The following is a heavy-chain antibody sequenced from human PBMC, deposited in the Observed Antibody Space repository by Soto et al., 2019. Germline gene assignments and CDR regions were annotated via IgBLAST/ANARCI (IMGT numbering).Heavy chain of an antibody. CDR3: ARARTAIVVVTSFDY. V-gene: IGHV4-31*03. Sequence: PSETLSLTCTVSGGSISSGGYYWSWIRQHPGKGLEWIGYIYYSGSTYYNPSLKSRVTISVDTSKNQFSLKLSSVTAADTAVYYCARARTAIVVVTSFDYWGQGTLVTVSS. CDR2: IYYSGST. CDR1: GGSISSGGYY. J-gene: IGHJ4*02. D-gene: IGHD2-21*02.